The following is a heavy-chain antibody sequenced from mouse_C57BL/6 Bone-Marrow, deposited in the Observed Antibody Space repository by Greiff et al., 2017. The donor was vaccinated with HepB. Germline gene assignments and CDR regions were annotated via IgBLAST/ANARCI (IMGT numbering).Heavy chain of an antibody. CDR2: IDPENGDT. D-gene: IGHD1-1*01. CDR3: TTGYYGSRGNAMDY. V-gene: IGHV14-4*01. CDR1: GFNIKDDY. Sequence: EVQLQQSGAELVRPGASVKLSCTASGFNIKDDYMHWVKQRPEQGLEWIGWIDPENGDTEYASKFQGKATITADTSSNTAYLQLSSLTSEDTAVYYCTTGYYGSRGNAMDYWGQGTSVTVSS. J-gene: IGHJ4*01.